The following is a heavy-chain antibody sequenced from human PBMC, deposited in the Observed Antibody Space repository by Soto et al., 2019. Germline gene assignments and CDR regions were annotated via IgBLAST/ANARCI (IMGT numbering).Heavy chain of an antibody. V-gene: IGHV3-33*05. J-gene: IGHJ1*01. Sequence: SCKASGYTFTSYYMHWVRQAPGKGLEWVAIISYDGRNTYYADSVKGRFTISRDNSKNTLYLQMNSLRAEDTAVYYCARDSSGYYSEYFQHWGQGQWSPSPQ. CDR3: ARDSSGYYSEYFQH. CDR2: ISYDGRNT. CDR1: GYTFTSYY. D-gene: IGHD3-22*01.